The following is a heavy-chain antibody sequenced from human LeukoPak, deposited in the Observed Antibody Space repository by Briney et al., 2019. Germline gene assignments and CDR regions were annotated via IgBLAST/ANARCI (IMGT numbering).Heavy chain of an antibody. Sequence: SETLSLTCAVYVGSFSGYYWSWIRQPPEKGLEWIGEINHSGSTNYNPSLKSRVTISVDTSKNPFSLKLSSVTAADTGVYYCARHKGGSTPYQDAFDIWGLGTMVTVSS. V-gene: IGHV4-34*01. D-gene: IGHD2-2*01. CDR2: INHSGST. J-gene: IGHJ3*02. CDR3: ARHKGGSTPYQDAFDI. CDR1: VGSFSGYY.